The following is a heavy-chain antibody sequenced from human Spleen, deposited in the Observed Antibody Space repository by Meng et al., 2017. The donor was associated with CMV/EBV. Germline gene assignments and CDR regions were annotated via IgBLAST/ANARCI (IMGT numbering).Heavy chain of an antibody. D-gene: IGHD2-2*01. V-gene: IGHV4-31*02. J-gene: IGHJ5*02. CDR2: IYYNGNT. CDR3: ARSPVLPGYEFDP. Sequence: SCGSISSADYYWNWIRQSPGKGPEWIGYIYYNGNTYYNPSLKSRLRMSVETSKNQFSLKLTSVTAADTAVYFCARSPVLPGYEFDPWGQGTLVTVSS. CDR1: CGSISSADYY.